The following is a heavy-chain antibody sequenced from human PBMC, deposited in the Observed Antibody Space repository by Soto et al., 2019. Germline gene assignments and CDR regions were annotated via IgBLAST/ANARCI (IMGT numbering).Heavy chain of an antibody. CDR1: GYTFTSYD. Sequence: ASVKVSCKASGYTFTSYDIYWVRQATGQGLEWMGWMNPNSDTRYSPSFQGQVTISADKSISTAYLQWSSLKASDTAMYYCARLLDDYRQPNWFDPWGQGTLVTVSS. CDR3: ARLLDDYRQPNWFDP. CDR2: MNPNSDT. J-gene: IGHJ5*02. V-gene: IGHV5-51*01. D-gene: IGHD4-4*01.